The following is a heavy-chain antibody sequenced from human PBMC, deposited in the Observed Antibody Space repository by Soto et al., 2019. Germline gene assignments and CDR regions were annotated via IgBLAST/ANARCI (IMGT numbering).Heavy chain of an antibody. D-gene: IGHD3-10*01. Sequence: GGSLRLSCAASGFTFSSYGMHWVRQAPGKGLEWVAVIWDDGSNKYYADYVKGRFTISRDNSKNTLYLQMNSLRAEDTAVYYCARAGGMVRGVDRWFDPWGQGTLVTVSS. CDR1: GFTFSSYG. V-gene: IGHV3-33*01. J-gene: IGHJ5*02. CDR2: IWDDGSNK. CDR3: ARAGGMVRGVDRWFDP.